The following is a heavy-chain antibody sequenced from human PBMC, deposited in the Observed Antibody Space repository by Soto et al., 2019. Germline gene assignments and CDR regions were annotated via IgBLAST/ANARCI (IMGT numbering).Heavy chain of an antibody. CDR1: GFSLSTSGVA. Sequence: QITLKESGPTLVKPTQTLTLTCTFSGFSLSTSGVAVGWIRQPPGEALECLALIYWDDSERYSPSLKSRLTITKYTSKNQVVLTMSNMDPVVTATYYCAHSGDNGKLDYWGQGTLVTVSS. V-gene: IGHV2-5*02. CDR2: IYWDDSE. J-gene: IGHJ4*02. CDR3: AHSGDNGKLDY. D-gene: IGHD1-26*01.